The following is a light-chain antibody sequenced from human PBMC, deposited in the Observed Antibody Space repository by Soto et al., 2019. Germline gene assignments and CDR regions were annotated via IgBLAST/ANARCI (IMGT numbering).Light chain of an antibody. CDR2: DAS. V-gene: IGKV1-33*01. Sequence: DIQMTQSPSSLSVSVGDRVTITCRTSQSISTYLNWYQHKPGRAPKLLIYDASILEAGVPTRFSGSGSGTHFTFTISSLQPEDVATYYCQHCDYLPIFGPGTTVDFK. CDR3: QHCDYLPI. CDR1: QSISTY. J-gene: IGKJ3*01.